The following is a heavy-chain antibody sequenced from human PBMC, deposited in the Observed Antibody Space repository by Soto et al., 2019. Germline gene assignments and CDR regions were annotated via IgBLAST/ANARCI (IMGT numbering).Heavy chain of an antibody. V-gene: IGHV3-21*01. CDR1: GFIFSQYS. CDR2: ISSTGALM. J-gene: IGHJ5*02. CDR3: ARDPFDP. Sequence: PGGSLRLSCAASGFIFSQYSMNWVRQAPGKGLEWDTSISSTGALMYYADSVKGRFTISRDDADNSLYLQMNFLRVEDTAVYYCARDPFDPWGQGNLVTVSS.